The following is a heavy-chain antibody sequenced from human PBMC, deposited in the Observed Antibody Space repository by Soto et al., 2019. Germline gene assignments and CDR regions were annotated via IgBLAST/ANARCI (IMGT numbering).Heavy chain of an antibody. J-gene: IGHJ6*03. V-gene: IGHV4-31*03. D-gene: IGHD2-2*01. CDR1: GGSISSGGYY. CDR2: IYNNGST. Sequence: SETLSLTCTVSGGSISSGGYYWSWIRQHPGKGLEWIGYIYNNGSTYYNPSLKIRVTISVDTSKNQFSLKLSSVTAADTAVYYCVRIILVVPAAIWGIDYYYYYMDVWGKGTTVTVSS. CDR3: VRIILVVPAAIWGIDYYYYYMDV.